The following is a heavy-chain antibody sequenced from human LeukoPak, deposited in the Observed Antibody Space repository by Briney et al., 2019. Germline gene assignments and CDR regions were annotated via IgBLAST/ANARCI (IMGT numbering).Heavy chain of an antibody. J-gene: IGHJ6*03. V-gene: IGHV3-11*04. CDR3: ARDSGLVARYYYYYMDV. D-gene: IGHD2-15*01. CDR2: ISGSDGAI. CDR1: GFTFNDYY. Sequence: GGSLRLSCAASGFTFNDYYMSWIRQAPGKGLEWLSYISGSDGAIYYADSVKGRFTISRDNAKNSLYLQMNSLRAEDTAVYYCARDSGLVARYYYYYMDVWGKGTTVTVSS.